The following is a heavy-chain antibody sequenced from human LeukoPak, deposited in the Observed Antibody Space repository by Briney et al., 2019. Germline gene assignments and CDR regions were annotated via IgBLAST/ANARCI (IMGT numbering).Heavy chain of an antibody. Sequence: SETLSLTCAVYGGSFSGYYWSWIRQPPGKGLEWIGEINHSGSTYYNPSLKSRVTISVDTSKNQFSLKLSSVTAADTAVYYCAGGCSSTSCLTYFDYWGQGTLVTVSS. J-gene: IGHJ4*02. V-gene: IGHV4-34*09. D-gene: IGHD2-2*01. CDR3: AGGCSSTSCLTYFDY. CDR2: INHSGST. CDR1: GGSFSGYY.